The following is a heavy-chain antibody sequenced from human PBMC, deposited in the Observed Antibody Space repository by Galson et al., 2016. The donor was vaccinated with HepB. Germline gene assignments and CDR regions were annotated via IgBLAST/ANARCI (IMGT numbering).Heavy chain of an antibody. CDR3: AREMSGGYDNGGLHIDY. Sequence: SVKVSCKASGYTFTSYGITWVRQAPGQGLEWMGWISGYNDNTNYAQRLKARVTMTTDTFTTTAYMELRSLSSDDTAVYYCAREMSGGYDNGGLHIDYWGQGTLVTVSS. D-gene: IGHD5-12*01. CDR2: ISGYNDNT. V-gene: IGHV1-18*01. CDR1: GYTFTSYG. J-gene: IGHJ4*02.